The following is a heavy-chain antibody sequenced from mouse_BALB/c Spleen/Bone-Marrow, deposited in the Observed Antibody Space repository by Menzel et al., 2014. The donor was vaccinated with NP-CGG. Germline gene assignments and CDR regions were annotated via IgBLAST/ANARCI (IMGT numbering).Heavy chain of an antibody. CDR2: IRNKANGYTT. CDR3: ARDSRSTVSHFDY. D-gene: IGHD1-1*01. J-gene: IGHJ2*01. CDR1: GFTFTDYY. Sequence: EVKLVESGGGLVQPGGSLRLSCATSGFTFTDYYMNWVRQPPGKALEWLGFIRNKANGYTTEYSASVKGRFTTSRDNSQSILYLQMNTLRAEDSATYYCARDSRSTVSHFDYWGQGTTLTVSS. V-gene: IGHV7-3*02.